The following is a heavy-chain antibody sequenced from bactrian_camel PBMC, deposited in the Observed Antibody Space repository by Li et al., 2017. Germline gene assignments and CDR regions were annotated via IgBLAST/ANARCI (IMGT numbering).Heavy chain of an antibody. CDR3: GVNPYDCYSGSPLVGADFES. J-gene: IGHJ6*01. V-gene: IGHV3S6*01. D-gene: IGHD3*01. CDR1: GLIRSRYC. CDR2: IDSNGNT. Sequence: HVQLVESGGGSVQTGGSLRLSCQVSGLIRSRYCMAWFRQAPAQDGIACIDSNGNTRYADSVKGRFTISQDTAQNILHLQMDNLVPEDTGVYYCGVNPYDCYSGSPLVGADFESWGQGTQVTVSS.